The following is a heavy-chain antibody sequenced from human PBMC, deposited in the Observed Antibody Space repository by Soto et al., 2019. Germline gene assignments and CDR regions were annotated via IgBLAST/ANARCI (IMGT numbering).Heavy chain of an antibody. CDR2: IRSKANSYAT. CDR1: GFTFSGSA. V-gene: IGHV3-73*01. D-gene: IGHD5-18*01. Sequence: EVQLVESGGGLVQPGGSLKLSCAASGFTFSGSAMHWVRQASGKGLEWVGRIRSKANSYATAYAASVKGRFTISRDDSMNTAYLQMNSLKTEDTAVYYCTADTAMVWWGQGTLVTVSS. J-gene: IGHJ4*02. CDR3: TADTAMVW.